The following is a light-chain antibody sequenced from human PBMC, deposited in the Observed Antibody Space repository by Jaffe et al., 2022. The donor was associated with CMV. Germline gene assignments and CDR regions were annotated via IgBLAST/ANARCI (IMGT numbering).Light chain of an antibody. CDR2: EVS. CDR1: SSDVGSYNR. CDR3: SSYTSSSTHAV. V-gene: IGLV2-18*02. Sequence: QSALTQPPSVSGSPGQSVTISCTGTSSDVGSYNRVSWYQQPPGTAPKLMIYEVSNRPSGVPDRFSGSKSGNTASLTISGLQAEDEADYYCSSYTSSSTHAVFGGGTQLTVL. J-gene: IGLJ7*01.